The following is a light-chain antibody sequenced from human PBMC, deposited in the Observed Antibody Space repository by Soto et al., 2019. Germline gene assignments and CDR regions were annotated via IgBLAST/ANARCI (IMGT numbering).Light chain of an antibody. CDR1: DIASKS. CDR2: DDN. V-gene: IGLV3-21*02. J-gene: IGLJ1*01. CDR3: QVWDSSSDHYV. Sequence: SYELTQPPSVSVAPGQTARISCGGNDIASKSVHWSQQKPGQAPVLVVYDDNDRPSGIPERLSGSNSGDTATLTISRVEAGDEADYYCQVWDSSSDHYVXGSGTKVTVL.